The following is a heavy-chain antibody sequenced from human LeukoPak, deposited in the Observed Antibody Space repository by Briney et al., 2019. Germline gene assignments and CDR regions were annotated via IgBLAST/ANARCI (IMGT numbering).Heavy chain of an antibody. CDR2: INPNSGGT. CDR1: GYTFTGYY. V-gene: IGHV1-2*02. J-gene: IGHJ6*02. Sequence: PWASVKVSCKASGYTFTGYYMHWVRQAPGQGLEWMGWINPNSGGTNYAQKFQGRVTMTRDTSISTAYMELSRLRSDDTAVYYCASGRLEWLSHYYYYGMDVWGQGTTVTVSS. CDR3: ASGRLEWLSHYYYYGMDV. D-gene: IGHD3-3*01.